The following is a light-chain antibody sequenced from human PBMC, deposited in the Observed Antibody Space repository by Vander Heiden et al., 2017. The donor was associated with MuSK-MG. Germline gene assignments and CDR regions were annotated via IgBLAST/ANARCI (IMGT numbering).Light chain of an antibody. Sequence: EIVMTQSPATLSVSPGERATLSCRASQSVRSNLAWYQQKPGQAPRLLIYDASTRDTGIPAGFSGSGYGTEFTLTISSRQSEDFAVYYCQQYNNWPSLTFGGGTKVEIK. CDR2: DAS. V-gene: IGKV3-15*01. CDR1: QSVRSN. CDR3: QQYNNWPSLT. J-gene: IGKJ4*01.